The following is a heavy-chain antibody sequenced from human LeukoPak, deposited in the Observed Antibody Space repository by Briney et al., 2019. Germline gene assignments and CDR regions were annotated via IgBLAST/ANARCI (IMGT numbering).Heavy chain of an antibody. CDR1: GFTFSRHY. Sequence: GGSLRLSCVASGFTFSRHYMSWVRQAPGKGLERVANIKQDSSAKAYVDSVKGRFTVSRDNAKNSMSLQMNSLRAEDTAIYYCVRWSYDNSAYYYDHWGQGTLVTVSS. D-gene: IGHD3-22*01. CDR3: VRWSYDNSAYYYDH. J-gene: IGHJ4*02. V-gene: IGHV3-7*03. CDR2: IKQDSSAK.